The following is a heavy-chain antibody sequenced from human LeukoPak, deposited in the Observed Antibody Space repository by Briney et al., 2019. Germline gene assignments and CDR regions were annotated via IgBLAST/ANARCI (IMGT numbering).Heavy chain of an antibody. D-gene: IGHD3-10*01. V-gene: IGHV4-34*01. CDR3: ARGSGSYRAEDY. CDR2: INHSGST. CDR1: GGSFSGYY. Sequence: SETLSLTCAVYGGSFSGYYWSWIRQPPGKGLEWIGEINHSGSTNYNPSLKSRVTISVDTSKNQFSLKQSSVTAADTAVYYCARGSGSYRAEDYWGQGTLVTVSS. J-gene: IGHJ4*02.